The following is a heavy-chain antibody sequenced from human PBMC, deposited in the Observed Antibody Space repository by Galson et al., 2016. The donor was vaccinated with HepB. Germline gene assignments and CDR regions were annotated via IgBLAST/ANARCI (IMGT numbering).Heavy chain of an antibody. V-gene: IGHV1-18*01. J-gene: IGHJ5*02. CDR1: AYTFTSYG. CDR3: ARVVWLIIEARRVRIGWFDP. Sequence: SVKVSCKASAYTFTSYGISWVRQAPGQGLEWMGWISPYNGHTNYAQTLQGRVTMTTDTSTSTDYMELRSLRSDDTAVYYCARVVWLIIEARRVRIGWFDPWGQGTLLTVSS. D-gene: IGHD6-6*01. CDR2: ISPYNGHT.